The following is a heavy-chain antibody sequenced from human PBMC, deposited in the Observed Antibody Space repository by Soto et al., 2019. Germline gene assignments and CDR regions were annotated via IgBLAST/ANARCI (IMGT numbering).Heavy chain of an antibody. CDR2: IYYSGST. D-gene: IGHD3-3*01. CDR1: GGSISSYY. V-gene: IGHV4-59*01. Sequence: QVQLQESGPGLVKPSETLSLTCTVSGGSISSYYWSWIRQPPGKGLEWIGYIYYSGSTNYNPSLKSRVTISVDTSKNQFSLKLSSVTAADTAVYYCARADTIFWDVGTNWFDPWGQGTLVTVSS. J-gene: IGHJ5*02. CDR3: ARADTIFWDVGTNWFDP.